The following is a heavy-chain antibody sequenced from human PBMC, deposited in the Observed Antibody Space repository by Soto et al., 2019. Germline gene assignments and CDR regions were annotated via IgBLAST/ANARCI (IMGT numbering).Heavy chain of an antibody. V-gene: IGHV3-9*01. CDR2: ISWNSGSI. CDR3: AKVKYSSSWYYYYGMDV. CDR1: GFTFDDYA. D-gene: IGHD6-13*01. J-gene: IGHJ6*02. Sequence: GGSLRLSCAASGFTFDDYAMHWVRQAPGKGLEWVSGISWNSGSIGYADSVKGRVTISRDNAKNSLYLQMNSLRAEDTALYYCAKVKYSSSWYYYYGMDVWGQGTTVTVSS.